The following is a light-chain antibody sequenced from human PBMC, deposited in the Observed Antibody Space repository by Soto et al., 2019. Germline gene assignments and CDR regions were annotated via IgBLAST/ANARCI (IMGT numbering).Light chain of an antibody. J-gene: IGKJ1*01. CDR2: GAS. V-gene: IGKV3-20*01. Sequence: IVLTQSPGTLSLSPGERATLSCTASQNVSSSYLAWYQHKPGQAPRLLIYGASSRATGIPDNFSGSGSGTDFTLTISSLQPEDFAVYFCQQYGDSSWTFGQGTKVDIK. CDR3: QQYGDSSWT. CDR1: QNVSSSY.